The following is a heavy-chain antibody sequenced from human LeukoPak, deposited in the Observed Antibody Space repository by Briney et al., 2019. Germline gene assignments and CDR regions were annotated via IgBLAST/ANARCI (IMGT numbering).Heavy chain of an antibody. Sequence: GGSLRLSCAASGFTFSSYGMHWVRQAPGKGLEWVALIWYDGSNKYYTDSVKGRLTISRDNSKDTLYLQMNSLRAEDTAIYYCAREGPRGNSQFDYWGQGTLVTVSS. CDR3: AREGPRGNSQFDY. V-gene: IGHV3-33*01. D-gene: IGHD2/OR15-2a*01. CDR1: GFTFSSYG. CDR2: IWYDGSNK. J-gene: IGHJ4*02.